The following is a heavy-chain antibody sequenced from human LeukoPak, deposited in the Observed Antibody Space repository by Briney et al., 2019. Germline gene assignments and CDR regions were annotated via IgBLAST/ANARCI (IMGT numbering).Heavy chain of an antibody. CDR1: GYTFTGYY. Sequence: GASVKVSCKASGYTFTGYYMHWVRQAPGQGLEWMGWINPNSGGTNYAQKLQGRVTMTTDTSTSTAYMELRSLRSDDTAVYYCARDSRPDNEPYSSSVAPFDPWGQGTLVIVSS. D-gene: IGHD6-13*01. J-gene: IGHJ5*02. CDR2: INPNSGGT. CDR3: ARDSRPDNEPYSSSVAPFDP. V-gene: IGHV1-2*02.